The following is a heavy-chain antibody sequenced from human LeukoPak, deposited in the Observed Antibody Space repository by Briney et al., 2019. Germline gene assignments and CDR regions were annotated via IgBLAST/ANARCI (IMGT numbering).Heavy chain of an antibody. CDR1: GGSITSTNW. CDR3: SRENGAFSPFGY. D-gene: IGHD2-8*01. CDR2: VSLSGLT. J-gene: IGHJ4*02. Sequence: SETLSLTCGVSGGSITSTNWWSWVRQPPGQGLEWIGEVSLSGLTNYNPSLSGRVIMALDTSKNHLSLHLTSVTAADTAVYYCSRENGAFSPFGYWGQGYLVTVLS. V-gene: IGHV4-4*02.